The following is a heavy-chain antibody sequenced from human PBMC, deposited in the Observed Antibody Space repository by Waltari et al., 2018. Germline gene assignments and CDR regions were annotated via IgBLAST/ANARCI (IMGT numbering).Heavy chain of an antibody. Sequence: QEQLQESGPGLGKPSEALSLTCTVSGGSISNYYGNWIRQAAGKGLEWVGRFYTSGGTISTPSLQSRVTMSVDTSKNQFSLNLTSVTAADTAVYYCATRGSSKRGWGFDIWGQGTMVTVSS. D-gene: IGHD1-26*01. CDR1: GGSISNYY. CDR2: FYTSGGT. CDR3: ATRGSSKRGWGFDI. V-gene: IGHV4-4*07. J-gene: IGHJ3*02.